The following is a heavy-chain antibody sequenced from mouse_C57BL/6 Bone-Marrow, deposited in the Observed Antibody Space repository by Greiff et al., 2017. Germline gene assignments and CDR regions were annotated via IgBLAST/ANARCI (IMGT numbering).Heavy chain of an antibody. CDR3: ARPCSYWYFDV. V-gene: IGHV1-81*01. CDR1: GYTFTSYG. Sequence: QVQLQQSGAELARPGASVKLSCKASGYTFTSYGISWVKQRTGQGLEWIGEIYPRSGNTYYNEKFKGKATLTADKSSSTAYMVLLSLTSEDSAVYFCARPCSYWYFDVWGTGTTVTVSS. CDR2: IYPRSGNT. J-gene: IGHJ1*03.